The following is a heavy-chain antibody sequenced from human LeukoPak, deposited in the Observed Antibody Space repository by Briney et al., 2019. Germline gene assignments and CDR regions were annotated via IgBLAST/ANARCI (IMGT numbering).Heavy chain of an antibody. CDR2: INPNSGGT. CDR3: ARDRITMVRGVTSTSDY. Sequence: ASVKVSCKASGYTYTGYYMHWVRQAPGQGLEWMGWINPNSGGTNYAQKFQGRVTMTRDTSISTAYMELSRLRSDDTAVYYCARDRITMVRGVTSTSDYWGQGTLVTVSS. V-gene: IGHV1-2*02. D-gene: IGHD3-10*01. J-gene: IGHJ4*02. CDR1: GYTYTGYY.